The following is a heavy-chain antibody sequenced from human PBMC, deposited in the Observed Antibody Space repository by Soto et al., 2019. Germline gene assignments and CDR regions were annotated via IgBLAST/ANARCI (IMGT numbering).Heavy chain of an antibody. J-gene: IGHJ5*02. CDR1: GYTFTSYD. V-gene: IGHV1-8*01. D-gene: IGHD6-19*01. CDR3: ARGPPQLLIINWFDP. Sequence: ASVKVSCKASGYTFTSYDINWVRQATGQGLEWMGWMNPNIGNTGYAQKFQGRVTMTRNTSISTAYMELSSLRSEDTAVYYCARGPPQLLIINWFDPWGQGTLVTVSS. CDR2: MNPNIGNT.